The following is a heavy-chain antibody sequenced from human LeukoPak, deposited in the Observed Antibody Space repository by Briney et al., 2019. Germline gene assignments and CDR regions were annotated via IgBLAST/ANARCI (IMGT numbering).Heavy chain of an antibody. CDR3: AKTNYYMEF. V-gene: IGHV3-23*01. Sequence: GGSLRLSCAASGFTFSSYAMTWVRQAPGKGLEWVSVVSHSGGDTYYGDSVKGRFTISRDNSKNTVYLQMNSLRAEDTAVYYCAKTNYYMEFCGKGATITVSS. CDR1: GFTFSSYA. J-gene: IGHJ6*03. CDR2: VSHSGGDT.